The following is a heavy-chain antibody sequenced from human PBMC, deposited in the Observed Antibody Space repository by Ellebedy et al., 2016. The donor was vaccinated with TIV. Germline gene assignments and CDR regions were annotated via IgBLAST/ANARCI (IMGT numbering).Heavy chain of an antibody. J-gene: IGHJ4*02. CDR2: INHSGSA. CDR1: GGSSSDYY. D-gene: IGHD5-18*01. Sequence: GSLRLSXAVYGGSSSDYYWSRIRQPPGKGLEWIGEINHSGSANYNPSLKSRVTMSVDTSKNQFSLKLSSVTAADTAVYYCARRDTYSFAYWGQGILVTVFS. CDR3: ARRDTYSFAY. V-gene: IGHV4-34*01.